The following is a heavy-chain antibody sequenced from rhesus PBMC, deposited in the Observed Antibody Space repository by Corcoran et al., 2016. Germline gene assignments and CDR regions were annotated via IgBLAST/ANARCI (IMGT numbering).Heavy chain of an antibody. Sequence: HVQLQEPGPGLAKPSETLSLTCAVSGGFVSSSNWWSWIRQPPGKGLEWIGYISGSCGSTYYHPSLNSRVTISTDTSKNQFSLKLSSVTAADTAVYYCARIYDSGYFDYWGQGVLVTVSS. CDR3: ARIYDSGYFDY. CDR2: ISGSCGST. CDR1: GGFVSSSNW. J-gene: IGHJ4*01. D-gene: IGHD3-28*01. V-gene: IGHV4-65*01.